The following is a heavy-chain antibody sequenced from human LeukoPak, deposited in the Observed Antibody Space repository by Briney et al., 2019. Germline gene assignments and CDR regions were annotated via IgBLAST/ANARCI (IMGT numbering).Heavy chain of an antibody. CDR2: ISAYNGNT. CDR1: GYTFTSYG. D-gene: IGHD3-3*01. CDR3: ARDSVGVVNDPSYFDY. V-gene: IGHV1-18*01. J-gene: IGHJ4*02. Sequence: ASVKVSCKASGYTFTSYGISWVRQAPGQGLEWMGWISAYNGNTNYAQKLQGRVTMTTDTSTSTAYMELRSLRSDDTAVYYCARDSVGVVNDPSYFDYWGQGTLVTVSS.